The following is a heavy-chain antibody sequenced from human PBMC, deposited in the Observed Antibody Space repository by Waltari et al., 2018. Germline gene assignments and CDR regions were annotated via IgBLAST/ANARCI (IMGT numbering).Heavy chain of an antibody. D-gene: IGHD3-10*01. Sequence: QVQLVESGGGVVQPGRSLRLSCAASGFTFSSYGMHWVRQAPGKGLEWVAVIWYDGSNKYYADSVKGRFTISRDNSKNTLYLQMNSLRAEDTAMYYCAKGLIRDGGYYFYYWGQGTLVTVSS. V-gene: IGHV3-30*18. CDR2: IWYDGSNK. CDR1: GFTFSSYG. J-gene: IGHJ4*02. CDR3: AKGLIRDGGYYFYY.